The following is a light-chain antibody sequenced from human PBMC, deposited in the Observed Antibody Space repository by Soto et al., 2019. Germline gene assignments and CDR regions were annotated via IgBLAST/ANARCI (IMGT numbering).Light chain of an antibody. CDR1: QSVSSGY. V-gene: IGKV3-20*01. J-gene: IGKJ2*01. CDR2: GSS. CDR3: QQYARSPAT. Sequence: EIVLTQSPGTLSLSPGETATFSCRASQSVSSGYLAWYQQKFGQAPRLLIHGSSSRASGVPDRFSGSGSGTDFTLTISRLEPEAFAVYYCQQYARSPATFGQGTKVEIK.